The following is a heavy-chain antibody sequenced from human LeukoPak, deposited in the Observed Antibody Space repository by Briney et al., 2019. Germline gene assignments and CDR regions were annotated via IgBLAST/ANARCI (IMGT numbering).Heavy chain of an antibody. CDR3: ARTKTEWELLQYYYYYGMDV. V-gene: IGHV1-46*01. J-gene: IGHJ6*02. CDR2: INPSGGST. D-gene: IGHD1-26*01. CDR1: GYTFTSYY. Sequence: ASVKVSCKASGYTFTSYYMHWVRQAPGQGLEWMGIINPSGGSTSYAQKFQGRVTMTTDTSTSTAYMELRSLRSDDTAVYYCARTKTEWELLQYYYYYGMDVWGQGTTVTVSS.